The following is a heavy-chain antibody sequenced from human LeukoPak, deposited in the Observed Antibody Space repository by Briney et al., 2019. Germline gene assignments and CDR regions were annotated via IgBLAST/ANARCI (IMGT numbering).Heavy chain of an antibody. Sequence: PGGSLRLSCTASGFTFGDYAMSWVRQAPGKGLEWVGFIRSKAYGGTTEYAASVKGRFTISRDDSKSIAYLQMNSLKTEDTAVYYCTRGQYSGSYYSKIIYFDYWGRGTLVTVSS. J-gene: IGHJ4*02. CDR3: TRGQYSGSYYSKIIYFDY. CDR2: IRSKAYGGTT. V-gene: IGHV3-49*04. D-gene: IGHD1-26*01. CDR1: GFTFGDYA.